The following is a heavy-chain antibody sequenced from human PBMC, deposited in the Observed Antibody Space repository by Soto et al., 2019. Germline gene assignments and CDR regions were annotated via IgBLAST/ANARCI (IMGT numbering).Heavy chain of an antibody. D-gene: IGHD4-17*01. CDR2: IYNSGVS. Sequence: QVQLQESGPDLVKPSQTLSLTCRVSVASVRSDDYYWSSIRQATGKGLECIGYIYNSGVSYYNPSLNGRLTIAIDTSRKQLSLKLNSVTAADTAIYYCVGTGTTDDYWGRGTLVTVSS. J-gene: IGHJ4*02. CDR3: VGTGTTDDY. V-gene: IGHV4-30-4*01. CDR1: VASVRSDDYY.